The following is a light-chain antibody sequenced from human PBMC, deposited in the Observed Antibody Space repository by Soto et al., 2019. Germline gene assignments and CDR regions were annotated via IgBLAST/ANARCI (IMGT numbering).Light chain of an antibody. J-gene: IGKJ3*01. CDR3: MQAIQTPWT. CDR2: LGS. V-gene: IGKV2-28*01. Sequence: DIVMTQSPLSLPVTPGEPASISCRSSQSLLHSNGYNYLDWYLQKPGQSPQLLIFLGSNRASGVPDWFSGSGAGTDFTLKISRVEAEDVGFYYCMQAIQTPWTFGPGTKADIK. CDR1: QSLLHSNGYNY.